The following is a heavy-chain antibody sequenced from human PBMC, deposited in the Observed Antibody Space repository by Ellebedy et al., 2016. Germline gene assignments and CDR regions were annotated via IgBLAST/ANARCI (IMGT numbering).Heavy chain of an antibody. CDR2: IKQDGSEK. Sequence: GGSLRLSXAGSGFTFSAYWMAWVRQAPGKGLEWVADIKQDGSEKYYVDSVKGRFTISRDNAKNSLNLQMNSLRVDDTAVYYCARGASSAYQDWGQGTLVIVSS. V-gene: IGHV3-7*01. CDR3: ARGASSAYQD. CDR1: GFTFSAYW. J-gene: IGHJ4*02.